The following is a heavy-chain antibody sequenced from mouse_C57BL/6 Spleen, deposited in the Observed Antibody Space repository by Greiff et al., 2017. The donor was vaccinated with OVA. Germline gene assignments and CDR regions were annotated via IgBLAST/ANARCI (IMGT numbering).Heavy chain of an antibody. CDR1: GYAFSSYW. J-gene: IGHJ4*01. CDR2: IYPGDGDT. V-gene: IGHV1-80*01. Sequence: VKLVESGAELVKPGASVKISCKASGYAFSSYWMNWVKQRPGKGLEWIGQIYPGDGDTNYNGKFKGKATLTADKSSSTAYMQLSSLTSEDSAVYFCARERPYYAMDYWGQGTSVTVSS. CDR3: ARERPYYAMDY.